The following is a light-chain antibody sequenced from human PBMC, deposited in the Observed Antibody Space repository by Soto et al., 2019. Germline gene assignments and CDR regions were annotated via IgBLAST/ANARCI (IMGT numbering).Light chain of an antibody. CDR1: SSNIGGTNY. J-gene: IGLJ2*01. CDR3: ASWDDRLGAVI. Sequence: QFALTQPPSASGTPGQKVFISCSGSSSNIGGTNYAYWYQQLPGAAPKLLMHSNNLRPSGVPERISGSKFGTAASLAISGLRSEDEAVYYCASWDDRLGAVIFGGGTKVTVL. CDR2: SNN. V-gene: IGLV1-47*02.